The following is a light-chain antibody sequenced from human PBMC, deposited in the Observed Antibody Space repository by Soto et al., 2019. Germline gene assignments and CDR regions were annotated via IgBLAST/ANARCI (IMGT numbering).Light chain of an antibody. Sequence: DIQLTQSPSTLSASVADRVTITCRASQSVTARLAWYQQKPGKAPKLLIYDASILESGVPSRFSGSGSGTDFTLTISSLQPEDFATYYCQQANSFPLTFGGGTKVDIK. V-gene: IGKV1-5*01. CDR3: QQANSFPLT. CDR1: QSVTAR. J-gene: IGKJ4*01. CDR2: DAS.